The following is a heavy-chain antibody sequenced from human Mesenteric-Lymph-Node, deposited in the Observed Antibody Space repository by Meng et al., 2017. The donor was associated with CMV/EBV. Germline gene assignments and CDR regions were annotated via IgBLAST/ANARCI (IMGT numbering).Heavy chain of an antibody. V-gene: IGHV3-30-3*01. CDR2: LSYDGSKK. CDR1: EFTFSDYN. CDR3: ARDPSDGYFDY. Sequence: GESLKISCAASEFTFSDYNMNWVRQAPGKGLEWVAALSYDGSKKFNADSVKGRFTMSRDNSKSNLYLQMNTLRGDDTAVYYCARDPSDGYFDYWGQGTLVTVSS. D-gene: IGHD2-21*02. J-gene: IGHJ4*02.